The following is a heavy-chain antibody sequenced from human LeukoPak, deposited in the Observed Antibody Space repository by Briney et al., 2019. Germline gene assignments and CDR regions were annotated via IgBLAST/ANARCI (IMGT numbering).Heavy chain of an antibody. J-gene: IGHJ5*02. CDR1: GYSISSGYY. V-gene: IGHV4-38-2*02. CDR2: IYHSGST. CDR3: ASPSPYCSGGSCYSMNWFDP. D-gene: IGHD2-15*01. Sequence: SETLSLTCTVSGYSISSGYYWGWIRQPPGKGLEWIGSIYHSGSTYYNPSLKSRVTISVDTSKNQFSLKLSSVTAADTAVYYCASPSPYCSGGSCYSMNWFDPWGQGTLVTVSS.